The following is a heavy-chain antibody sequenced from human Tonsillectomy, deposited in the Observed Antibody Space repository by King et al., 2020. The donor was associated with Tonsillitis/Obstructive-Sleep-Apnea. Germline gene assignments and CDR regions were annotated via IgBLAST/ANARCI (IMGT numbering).Heavy chain of an antibody. CDR2: IYYDGTT. Sequence: LQLQESGPGLVKPSETLSLTCTVSGGSDSSSDYYWGWIRQPPGKGLEWIGTIYYDGTTYYNPPLKSRVTISVAPSKNQFSLNLNSVTAADTAVYYCARHSRDTSWGDYFYYMDVWGKGTTVTVSS. CDR1: GGSDSSSDYY. J-gene: IGHJ6*03. V-gene: IGHV4-39*01. CDR3: ARHSRDTSWGDYFYYMDV. D-gene: IGHD3-16*01.